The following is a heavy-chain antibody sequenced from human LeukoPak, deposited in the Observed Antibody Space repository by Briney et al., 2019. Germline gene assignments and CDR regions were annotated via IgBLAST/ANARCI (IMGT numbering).Heavy chain of an antibody. CDR2: IYYSGST. CDR1: GGSISSYY. Sequence: SETLSLTCTVSGGSISSYYWSWIRQPPGKGLEWIGYIYYSGSTNYNPSLKSRVTISVDTSKNQFSLKLSSVTTADTAVYYCARCWDYWGQGTLVTVSS. J-gene: IGHJ4*02. CDR3: ARCWDY. V-gene: IGHV4-59*01.